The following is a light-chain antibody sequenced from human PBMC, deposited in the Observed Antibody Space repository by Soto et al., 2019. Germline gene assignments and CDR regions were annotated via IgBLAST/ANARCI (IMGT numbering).Light chain of an antibody. CDR1: SSDVGGYNY. Sequence: QSVLTQPRSVSGSPGQSVTMSCTGTSSDVGGYNYVSWYQQHPGKAPKLVIYDVSKRPSGVPDRFSGSKSGNTASLTISGLQAEDEADYYCCSYAGTSLWVFGGGTKLTVL. J-gene: IGLJ3*02. CDR3: CSYAGTSLWV. CDR2: DVS. V-gene: IGLV2-11*01.